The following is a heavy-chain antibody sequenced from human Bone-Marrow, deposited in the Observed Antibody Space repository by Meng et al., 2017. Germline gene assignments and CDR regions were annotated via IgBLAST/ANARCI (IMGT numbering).Heavy chain of an antibody. CDR2: MNPNSGNT. CDR3: ARGPSYYYCSGSYSFWYYYYGMDV. J-gene: IGHJ6*02. V-gene: IGHV1-8*03. D-gene: IGHD3-10*01. CDR1: GYTFTSYD. Sequence: ASVKVSCKASGYTFTSYDINWVRQATGQGLEWMGWMNPNSGNTGYAQKFQGRVTITRNTSISTAYMELSSLRSEDTAVYYCARGPSYYYCSGSYSFWYYYYGMDVWGQGTRVTGSS.